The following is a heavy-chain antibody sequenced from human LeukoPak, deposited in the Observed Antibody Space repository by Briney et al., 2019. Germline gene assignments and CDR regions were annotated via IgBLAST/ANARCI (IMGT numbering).Heavy chain of an antibody. J-gene: IGHJ4*02. Sequence: GGSLRLSCAASGFTFSDSYMTWIRQAPGKGLELLSYISGSASDVNYIDSVRGRFTISRDNAKNSLYLHMNSLTVEDTAVYYCSRDPRNNDFWGQGTLVTVSS. CDR2: ISGSASDV. CDR3: SRDPRNNDF. V-gene: IGHV3-11*01. CDR1: GFTFSDSY.